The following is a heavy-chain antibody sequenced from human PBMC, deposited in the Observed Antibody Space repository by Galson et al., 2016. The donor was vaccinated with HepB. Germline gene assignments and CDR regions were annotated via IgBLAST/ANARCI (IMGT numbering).Heavy chain of an antibody. CDR3: TSGLVRGVISF. V-gene: IGHV4-31*03. CDR2: IFYSGSS. CDR1: GGSISSGGYY. Sequence: TLSLTCSVSGGSISSGGYYWSWIRQHPGKGLEWIGYIFYSGSSYYNPSLKSRVTISVDASKNQFSLKQSSVTAADTTVYHCTSGLVRGVISFWGQGFLVSVSS. J-gene: IGHJ4*02. D-gene: IGHD3-10*01.